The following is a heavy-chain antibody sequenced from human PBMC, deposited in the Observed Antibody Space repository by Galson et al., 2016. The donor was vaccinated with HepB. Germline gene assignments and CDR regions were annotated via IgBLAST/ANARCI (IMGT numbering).Heavy chain of an antibody. CDR1: GYNFGRYA. CDR2: ISAANENT. D-gene: IGHD6-25*01. Sequence: SVKVSCKASGYNFGRYATHWVRQAPGQRPEWMGWISAANENTKYSQKFQGRLMLTRDTSANAVYMALRSLSFEDTAVYYCAGGARSGSHHYGLDIWGQGTTGTVS. CDR3: AGGARSGSHHYGLDI. J-gene: IGHJ6*02. V-gene: IGHV1-3*01.